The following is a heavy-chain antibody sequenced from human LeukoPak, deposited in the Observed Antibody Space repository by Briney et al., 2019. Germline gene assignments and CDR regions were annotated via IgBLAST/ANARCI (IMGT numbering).Heavy chain of an antibody. V-gene: IGHV3-23*01. CDR2: IGGSGGST. D-gene: IGHD3-22*01. J-gene: IGHJ4*02. CDR3: AKTWDTMIVVASDY. Sequence: GGSLRLSCAASGFTFSSYAMSWVRQAPGKGLEWVSAIGGSGGSTYYADSVKGRFTISRDNSKNTLYLQMNSLRAEDTAVYYCAKTWDTMIVVASDYWGQGTLVTVSS. CDR1: GFTFSSYA.